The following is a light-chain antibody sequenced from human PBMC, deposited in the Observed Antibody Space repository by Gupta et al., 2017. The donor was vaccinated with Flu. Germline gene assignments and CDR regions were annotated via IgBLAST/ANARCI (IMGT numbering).Light chain of an antibody. CDR3: MQDLQTIT. Sequence: DIVMTQSPLSLTVTPGEPASISCRSSQSLLHRNGYNYLDWYLQKPGQSPQLLIYLGSNRASGGTDRFSGSGAGTDFTLKSSRGEAEDVGVYYCMQDLQTITFAGGTKVEIK. CDR1: QSLLHRNGYNY. CDR2: LGS. V-gene: IGKV2-28*01. J-gene: IGKJ4*01.